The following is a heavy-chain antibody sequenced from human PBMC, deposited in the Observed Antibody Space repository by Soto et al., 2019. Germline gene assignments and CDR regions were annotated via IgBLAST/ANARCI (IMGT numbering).Heavy chain of an antibody. V-gene: IGHV3-30*03. CDR3: ARRNRQGYSGYDPRLSERTIDY. CDR2: ISYDGSNK. CDR1: GFTFSSYG. D-gene: IGHD5-12*01. Sequence: QVQLVESGGGVVQPGRSLRLSCAASGFTFSSYGMHWVRQAPGKGLEWVAVISYDGSNKYYADSVKGRFTISRDNSKTTLYLQMNSLRAEDTAVYYCARRNRQGYSGYDPRLSERTIDYWGQGTLVTVSS. J-gene: IGHJ4*02.